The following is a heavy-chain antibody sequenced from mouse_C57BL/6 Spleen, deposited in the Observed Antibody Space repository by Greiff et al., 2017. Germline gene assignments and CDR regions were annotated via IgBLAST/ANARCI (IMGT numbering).Heavy chain of an antibody. Sequence: QVQLQQPGAELVMPGASVKLSCKASGYTFTSYWMHWVKQRPGQGLEWIGEIDPSDSYTNYNQQFKGKSTLTVDKSSSTAYMQLSSLTSEDSAVYYCARYDYGFAYWGQGTLVTVSA. CDR1: GYTFTSYW. CDR2: IDPSDSYT. J-gene: IGHJ3*01. CDR3: ARYDYGFAY. D-gene: IGHD2-4*01. V-gene: IGHV1-69*01.